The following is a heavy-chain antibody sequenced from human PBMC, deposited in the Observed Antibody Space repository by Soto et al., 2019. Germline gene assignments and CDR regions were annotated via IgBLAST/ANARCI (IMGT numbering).Heavy chain of an antibody. CDR3: AREKTSYGMDV. CDR2: MNPNSGNT. J-gene: IGHJ6*02. CDR1: GYTCTSYD. V-gene: IGHV1-8*01. Sequence: QVQLVQSGAEVKKPGASVKVSCKASGYTCTSYDINGVRQASGQGLEWMGWMNPNSGNTGYAQKFQGRVTMTRNTSISTAYMELSSLRSEDTAVYDCAREKTSYGMDVWGQGTTVTVSS.